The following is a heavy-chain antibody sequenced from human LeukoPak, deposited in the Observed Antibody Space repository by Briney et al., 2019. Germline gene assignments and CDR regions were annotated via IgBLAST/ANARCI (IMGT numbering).Heavy chain of an antibody. V-gene: IGHV3-48*03. Sequence: PGGSLRLSCAASGFTFSSYEMNWVRQAPGKGLEWVPYISSSGSTIYYADPVKGRFTISRDNAKNSLYLQMNSLRAEDTAVYYCAGTLGFPNAFDIWGQGTMVTVSS. CDR3: AGTLGFPNAFDI. CDR1: GFTFSSYE. J-gene: IGHJ3*02. CDR2: ISSSGSTI.